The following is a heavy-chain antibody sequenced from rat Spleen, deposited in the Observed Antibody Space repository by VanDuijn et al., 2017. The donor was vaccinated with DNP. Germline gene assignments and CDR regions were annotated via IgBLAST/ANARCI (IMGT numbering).Heavy chain of an antibody. Sequence: EVQLQESGPGLVKPSQSLSLTCSVTGYSITSNYWGWIRKFPGNKLEWMGYINSEGSTYYNPSHKGRISITSDTSKNQFFLQVNSVTTEDTATYYCARGDILRSFDYWGQGVMVTVSS. CDR3: ARGDILRSFDY. CDR2: INSEGST. D-gene: IGHD1-6*01. V-gene: IGHV3-3*01. CDR1: GYSITSNY. J-gene: IGHJ2*01.